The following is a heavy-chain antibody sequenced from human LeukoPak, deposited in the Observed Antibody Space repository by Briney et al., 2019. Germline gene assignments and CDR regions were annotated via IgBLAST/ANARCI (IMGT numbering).Heavy chain of an antibody. Sequence: ASVKVSCKASDYTFSTYVISWVRQAPGQGPEWMGWISPYKDNVIYAQKFQGRLTMTTDTSTGTAYMELRSLTTDDTAVYYCATAQDYGEYVLGYFDYWGQGTLVTVSS. CDR2: ISPYKDNV. D-gene: IGHD4-17*01. CDR3: ATAQDYGEYVLGYFDY. V-gene: IGHV1-18*01. J-gene: IGHJ4*02. CDR1: DYTFSTYV.